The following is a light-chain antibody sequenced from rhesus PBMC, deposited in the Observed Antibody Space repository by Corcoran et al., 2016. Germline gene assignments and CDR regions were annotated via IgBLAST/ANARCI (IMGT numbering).Light chain of an antibody. CDR3: QHNYGTPYS. CDR1: ENVNNY. Sequence: DIQMTQSPSSLSASVGDRVTITCRTSENVNNYLNWYQQKPGKAPKLLIYKASTLHSGVPSRFSGSGSGTNYTFTISSLQSEDVATYYCQHNYGTPYSFGQGTKVEIK. V-gene: IGKV1-74*01. J-gene: IGKJ2*01. CDR2: KAS.